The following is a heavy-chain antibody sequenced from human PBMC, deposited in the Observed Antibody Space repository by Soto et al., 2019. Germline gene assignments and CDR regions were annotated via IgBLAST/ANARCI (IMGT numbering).Heavy chain of an antibody. Sequence: GASVKVSCKASGGTFSSYRFNWVQQARGQGLEWLGGIVPIYRTADYAQKFQGRVTITADESTRTVYMELSSLKSQDTALYYCARDSGAKLSSSWGQGXLVTVSS. CDR2: IVPIYRTA. CDR1: GGTFSSYR. D-gene: IGHD6-13*01. J-gene: IGHJ4*02. V-gene: IGHV1-69*13. CDR3: ARDSGAKLSSS.